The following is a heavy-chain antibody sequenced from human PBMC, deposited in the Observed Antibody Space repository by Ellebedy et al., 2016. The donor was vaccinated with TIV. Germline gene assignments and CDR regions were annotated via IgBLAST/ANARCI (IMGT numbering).Heavy chain of an antibody. CDR1: GFIFNSFD. CDR2: ISASGGTR. V-gene: IGHV3-23*01. J-gene: IGHJ6*02. D-gene: IGHD2/OR15-2a*01. Sequence: GESLKISXAASGFIFNSFDMSWVRQAPGKGLEWVSGISASGGTRSYADSVKGRLTISRDTSRSTLDLQLNSLRVDDTAVYYCARNMGDYFYFALDAWGQGTTVIVSS. CDR3: ARNMGDYFYFALDA.